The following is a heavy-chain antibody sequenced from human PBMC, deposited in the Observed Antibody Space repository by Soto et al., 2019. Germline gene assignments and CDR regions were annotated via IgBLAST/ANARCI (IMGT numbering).Heavy chain of an antibody. CDR3: ARDRKASSYGWSKVLDY. V-gene: IGHV3-7*03. CDR1: GSSLRSFY. J-gene: IGHJ4*02. Sequence: EVQLVESGGGLVRPGGSRSRSCTVSGSSLRSFYMSWVGQAPGRGLEGVANIKEDGTEQHYVASVEGRFTISRDNPKNTLYLQMNSLRVEDTAVYYCARDRKASSYGWSKVLDYWGQGALVTVSA. CDR2: IKEDGTEQ. D-gene: IGHD5-18*01.